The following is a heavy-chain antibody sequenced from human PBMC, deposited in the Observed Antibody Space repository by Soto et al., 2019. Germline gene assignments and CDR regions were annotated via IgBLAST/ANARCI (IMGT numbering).Heavy chain of an antibody. CDR3: AKITSATDAFDI. CDR2: IYYSGST. J-gene: IGHJ3*02. D-gene: IGHD1-1*01. CDR1: GGSISSYY. Sequence: KPSETLSLTCTVSGGSISSYYWSWIRQPPGKGLEWIGYIYYSGSTNYNPSLKSRVTISVDTSKNQFSLKLSSVTAADTAVYYCAKITSATDAFDIWGQGTMVTVSS. V-gene: IGHV4-59*01.